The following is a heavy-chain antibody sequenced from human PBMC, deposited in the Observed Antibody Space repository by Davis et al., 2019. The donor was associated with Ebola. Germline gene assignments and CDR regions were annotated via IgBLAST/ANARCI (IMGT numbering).Heavy chain of an antibody. J-gene: IGHJ6*02. D-gene: IGHD2-2*01. Sequence: ESLKISCAASGFTFDDYAMHWVRPAPGKGLEWVSLISGDGGSTYYADSVKGRFTISRDNSKNSLYLQMNSLRTEDTALCYCAKDMAIPAALYYYGMDVWGQGTTVTVSS. V-gene: IGHV3-43*02. CDR2: ISGDGGST. CDR1: GFTFDDYA. CDR3: AKDMAIPAALYYYGMDV.